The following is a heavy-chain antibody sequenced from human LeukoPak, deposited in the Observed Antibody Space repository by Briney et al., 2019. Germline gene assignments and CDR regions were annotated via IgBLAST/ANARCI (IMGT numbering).Heavy chain of an antibody. CDR3: AKRGVVIRVILVGFHKEAYYFDS. J-gene: IGHJ4*02. V-gene: IGHV3-23*01. Sequence: GGSLRLSCAVSGITLSNYSMSWVRQAPGKGLEWVAGISGSGGGTKYADSVKGRFTISRDNPKNTLYLQMNSLRAEDTAVYFCAKRGVVIRVILVGFHKEAYYFDSWGQGALVTVSS. CDR1: GITLSNYS. D-gene: IGHD3-22*01. CDR2: ISGSGGGT.